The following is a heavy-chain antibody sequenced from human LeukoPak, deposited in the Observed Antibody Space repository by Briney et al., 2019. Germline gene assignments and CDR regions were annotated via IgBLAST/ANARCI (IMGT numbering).Heavy chain of an antibody. D-gene: IGHD5-18*01. CDR3: ARGSVQLWLRDTYYYMDV. V-gene: IGHV3-20*04. CDR2: INWNGRIT. CDR1: GFTFDDYA. Sequence: GGSLRLSCAASGFTFDDYAMNWVRQVPGRGLEWVSGINWNGRITEYADSVKDRFTFSRQNTKNSLYLYMNNLGGEDTALYFCARGSVQLWLRDTYYYMDVWGKGTTVTVSS. J-gene: IGHJ6*03.